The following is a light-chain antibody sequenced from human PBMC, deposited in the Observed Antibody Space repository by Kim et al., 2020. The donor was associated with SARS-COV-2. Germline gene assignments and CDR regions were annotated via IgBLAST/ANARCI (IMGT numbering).Light chain of an antibody. CDR1: LVVSGRY. Sequence: VLTQSPGTLSLSPGERATLSCRASLVVSGRYLVWYQQEPGQAPTLLNYGASSRASGIPDRIIGSGSGTGFTLTISSLESEGFAVYFCQEYGHSPLTFGRETEVEI. CDR3: QEYGHSPLT. V-gene: IGKV3-20*01. CDR2: GAS. J-gene: IGKJ1*01.